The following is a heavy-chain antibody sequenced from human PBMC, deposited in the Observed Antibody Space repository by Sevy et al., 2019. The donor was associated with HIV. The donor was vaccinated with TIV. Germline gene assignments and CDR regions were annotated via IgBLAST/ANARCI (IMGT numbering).Heavy chain of an antibody. CDR1: GFTFSSYS. D-gene: IGHD5-18*01. V-gene: IGHV3-48*02. Sequence: GRSLRLSCAASGFTFSSYSMNWVRQAPGKGLEWVSYISSSSSTIYYADSVKGRFTISRDNAKNSLYLQMNSLRDEDTAVYYCARGLNRYSYGTDAFDIWGQGTMVTVSS. CDR2: ISSSSSTI. J-gene: IGHJ3*02. CDR3: ARGLNRYSYGTDAFDI.